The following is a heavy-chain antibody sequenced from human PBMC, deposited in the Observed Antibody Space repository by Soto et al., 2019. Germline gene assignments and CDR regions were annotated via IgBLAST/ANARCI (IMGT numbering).Heavy chain of an antibody. CDR1: GFAFSSYW. J-gene: IGHJ4*02. CDR2: INGDGSTT. CDR3: ARVGQGRYCFDY. V-gene: IGHV3-74*01. Sequence: EVHLVESGGGSVQPGGSLKLSCAGSGFAFSSYWIHWVRQVPGKGLVWVSRINGDGSTTSYADSVRGRFTISRDNAKDTLYLQMNSLRAEDTALYHCARVGQGRYCFDYWGQGTLVTVSS.